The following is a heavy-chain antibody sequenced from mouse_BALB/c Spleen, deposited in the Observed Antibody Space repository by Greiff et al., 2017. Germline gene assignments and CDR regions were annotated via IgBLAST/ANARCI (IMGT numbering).Heavy chain of an antibody. D-gene: IGHD2-2*01. J-gene: IGHJ2*01. CDR2: ISSGGST. V-gene: IGHV5-6-5*01. CDR3: ARGRGYDAYFDY. CDR1: GFTFSSYA. Sequence: EVQRVESGGGLVKPGGSLKLSCAASGFTFSSYAMSWVRQTPEKRLEWVASISSGGSTYYPDSVKGRFTISRDNARNILYLQMSSLRSEDTAMYYCARGRGYDAYFDYWGQGTTLTVSS.